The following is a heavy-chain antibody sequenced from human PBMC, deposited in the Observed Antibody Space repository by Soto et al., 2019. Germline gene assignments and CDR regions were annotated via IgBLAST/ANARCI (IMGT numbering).Heavy chain of an antibody. V-gene: IGHV1-18*04. D-gene: IGHD2-15*01. CDR2: ISGKNGNT. J-gene: IGHJ6*02. CDR1: GYTFISHG. CDR3: ARVSSSRVVVLDSGMDV. Sequence: QVQLVQSGVEVKKPGASVKVSCKASGYTFISHGISWVRQAPGQGLEWMGWISGKNGNTNYAQKLQGRVTLTTDTSTSTAYMELRSLRSDDTAVYYCARVSSSRVVVLDSGMDVWGQGTTVTVSS.